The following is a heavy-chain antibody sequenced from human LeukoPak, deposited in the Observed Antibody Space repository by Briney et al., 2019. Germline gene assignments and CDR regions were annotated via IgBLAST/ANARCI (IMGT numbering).Heavy chain of an antibody. J-gene: IGHJ5*02. Sequence: SVKVSCKASGGTLSSYAISWVRQAPGQGLEWMGGIIPIFGTANYAQKFQGRVTITADKSTSTAYMELSSLRSEDTAVYYCAREVSVGNWFDPWGQGTLVTVSS. D-gene: IGHD1-26*01. CDR1: GGTLSSYA. CDR2: IIPIFGTA. CDR3: AREVSVGNWFDP. V-gene: IGHV1-69*06.